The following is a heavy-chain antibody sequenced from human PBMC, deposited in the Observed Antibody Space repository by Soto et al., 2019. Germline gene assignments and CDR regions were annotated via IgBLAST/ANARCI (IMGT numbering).Heavy chain of an antibody. CDR1: GGSCSGYY. CDR2: INHSGST. V-gene: IGHV4-34*01. Sequence: ETLSLTCPVYGGSCSGYYWSCIRQPPGKGLEWIGEINHSGSTNYNPSLKSRVTISVDTSKNQFSLKLSSVTAADTAVYYCARVTGRYYYGMDVWGQETTVTVSS. CDR3: ARVTGRYYYGMDV. J-gene: IGHJ6*02.